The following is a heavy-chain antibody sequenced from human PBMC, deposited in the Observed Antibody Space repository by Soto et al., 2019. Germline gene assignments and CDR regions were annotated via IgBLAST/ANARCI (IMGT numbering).Heavy chain of an antibody. Sequence: SETLSLTCAVSGGSFTSNNWWTWVRQPPGQGLEWIGEIYRTGSTNYNPSLKSRVTISLDKSEKQISLKVTSLTAADTAVYYCASRDPGTSVDCWGQGTLVTVYS. CDR3: ASRDPGTSVDC. CDR2: IYRTGST. D-gene: IGHD1-7*01. CDR1: GGSFTSNNW. J-gene: IGHJ4*02. V-gene: IGHV4-4*02.